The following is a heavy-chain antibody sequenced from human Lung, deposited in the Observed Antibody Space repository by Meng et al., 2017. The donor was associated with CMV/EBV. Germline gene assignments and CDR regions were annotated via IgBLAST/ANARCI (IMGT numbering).Heavy chain of an antibody. Sequence: CTVSSCPMSSCGYCCSWLRQHAEKGLEWIGYSYYDGTTHYNLSLRSRVSISVDKPKNQFSLKLNSVTAADTAVYYCARQAPDNWFDPWGQGALVTVSS. J-gene: IGHJ5*02. CDR1: SCPMSSCGYC. CDR2: SYYDGTT. CDR3: ARQAPDNWFDP. V-gene: IGHV4-31*03.